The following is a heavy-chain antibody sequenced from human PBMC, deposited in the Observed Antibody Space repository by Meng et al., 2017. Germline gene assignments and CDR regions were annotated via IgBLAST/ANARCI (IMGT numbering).Heavy chain of an antibody. Sequence: LTELSMHWVRQAPGKGLEWMGGFDPEDGETIYAQKFQGRVTMTEDTSTDTAYMELSSLRSEDTAVYYCAASSPVLRYFDWLFPSFDYWGQGTLVTVSS. CDR2: FDPEDGET. J-gene: IGHJ4*02. CDR1: LTELS. D-gene: IGHD3-9*01. V-gene: IGHV1-24*01. CDR3: AASSPVLRYFDWLFPSFDY.